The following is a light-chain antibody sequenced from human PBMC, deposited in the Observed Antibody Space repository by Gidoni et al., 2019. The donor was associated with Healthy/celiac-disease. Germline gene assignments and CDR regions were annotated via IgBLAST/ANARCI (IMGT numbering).Light chain of an antibody. CDR3: QQSYSTPFT. CDR2: AAS. J-gene: IGKJ3*01. CDR1: QSISSY. V-gene: IGKV1-39*01. Sequence: DITMTQSPSSLSASVGDRVTITCRASQSISSYFNWYQQKPGKAPKLLIYAASSLQSGVPSRFSGSGSWTDFTLTISSLQPEDFATYYCQQSYSTPFTFGPGTKVDIK.